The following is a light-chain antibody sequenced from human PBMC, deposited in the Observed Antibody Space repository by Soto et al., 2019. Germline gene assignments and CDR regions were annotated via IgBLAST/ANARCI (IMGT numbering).Light chain of an antibody. CDR3: CAYTSTSALYV. CDR1: SHDIGGYKY. Sequence: QSALTQPASVSGSPGQSITISCTGTSHDIGGYKYVSWYQQHPGKAPKLMIYEVSNRPSGVSNRFSGSKSGNTASLTSSGLQTEDEADYYCCAYTSTSALYVFGTGTKLTVL. J-gene: IGLJ1*01. CDR2: EVS. V-gene: IGLV2-14*01.